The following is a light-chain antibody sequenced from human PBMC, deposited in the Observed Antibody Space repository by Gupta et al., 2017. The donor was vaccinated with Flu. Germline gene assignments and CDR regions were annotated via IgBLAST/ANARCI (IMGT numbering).Light chain of an antibody. CDR1: KLGDKY. Sequence: SSDLTQPPSVSVSPVQTASITCSGDKLGDKYVCWYQQKPGQSPVLVIYDDKKRPSEIPGRFSGSHSGSTATLTISGTQAMDEADYYCQAWGSGRYVFGTGTRVTVV. CDR3: QAWGSGRYV. J-gene: IGLJ1*01. CDR2: DDK. V-gene: IGLV3-1*01.